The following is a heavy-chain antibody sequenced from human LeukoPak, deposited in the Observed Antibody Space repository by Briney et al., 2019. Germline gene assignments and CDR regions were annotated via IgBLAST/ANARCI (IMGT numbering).Heavy chain of an antibody. CDR3: ARHKQWLADY. D-gene: IGHD6-19*01. V-gene: IGHV5-10-1*01. Sequence: GESLKISCKGSGYSFTSYWISWVRQMPGKGLEWMGRIDPSDSYTNYSPSFQGHVTISADKSISTAYQQWSSLKASDTAMYYCARHKQWLADYWGQGTLVTVSS. CDR2: IDPSDSYT. CDR1: GYSFTSYW. J-gene: IGHJ4*02.